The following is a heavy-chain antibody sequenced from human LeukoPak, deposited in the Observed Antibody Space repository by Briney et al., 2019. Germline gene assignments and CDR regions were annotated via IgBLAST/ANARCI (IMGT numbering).Heavy chain of an antibody. CDR3: MKDRYVDY. CDR2: ISSNGDST. D-gene: IGHD3-16*01. Sequence: GGSLRLSCSVSGFSFSSYAMHWVREAPGKGLEYVSSISSNGDSTYYADSVKGRFTISRDNSKNTLFLQMSSLRAEDTAVYYCMKDRYVDYWGQGTLVTVSS. V-gene: IGHV3-64D*09. J-gene: IGHJ4*02. CDR1: GFSFSSYA.